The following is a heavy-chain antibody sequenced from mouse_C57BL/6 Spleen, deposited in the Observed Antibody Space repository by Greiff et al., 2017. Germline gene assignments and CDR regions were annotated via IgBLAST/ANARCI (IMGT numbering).Heavy chain of an antibody. V-gene: IGHV14-2*01. J-gene: IGHJ3*01. D-gene: IGHD2-4*01. CDR3: ASGIDCALFAY. Sequence: EVQLQQSGAELVKPGASVKLSCTASGFTFTSYCMHWVKQRTEQGLEWIGRIDPEDGETKYAPKFQGKATITADTSSNTAYLLLSSLTSEDTAFYCCASGIDCALFAYWGQGTLGTVSA. CDR2: IDPEDGET. CDR1: GFTFTSYC.